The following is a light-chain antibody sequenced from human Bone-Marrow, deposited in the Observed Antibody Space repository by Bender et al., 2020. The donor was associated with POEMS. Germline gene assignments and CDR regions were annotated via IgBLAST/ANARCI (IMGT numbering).Light chain of an antibody. V-gene: IGLV2-11*01. Sequence: QSALTQPRSVSGSPGQSVTISCTGTSSDVGGYNYVSWYQQHPGKVPKLIIFDVSSRPSGVPDRFSGSKSGTSASLAISGLQSEDEADYYCCSFAASGVFGGGTKVIVL. CDR2: DVS. J-gene: IGLJ3*02. CDR1: SSDVGGYNY. CDR3: CSFAASGV.